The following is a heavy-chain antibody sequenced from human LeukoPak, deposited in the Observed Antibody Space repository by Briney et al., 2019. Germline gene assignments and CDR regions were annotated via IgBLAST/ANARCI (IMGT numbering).Heavy chain of an antibody. CDR1: GFTFSSYA. D-gene: IGHD2/OR15-2a*01. CDR2: ISYDGSNK. Sequence: GGSLRLSCAASGFTFSSYAMHWVRQAPGKGLEWVALISYDGSNKYYADSVKGRFTISRDNSKNTVHLQMNNLRAEDTAMYFCARRLYIVRGAFDIWGQGTMVTVSS. CDR3: ARRLYIVRGAFDI. J-gene: IGHJ3*02. V-gene: IGHV3-30*03.